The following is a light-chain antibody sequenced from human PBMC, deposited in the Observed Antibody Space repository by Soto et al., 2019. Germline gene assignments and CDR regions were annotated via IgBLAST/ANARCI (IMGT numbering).Light chain of an antibody. CDR1: SSNIGSNT. Sequence: QSVLTQPPSASGTPGQRVTISCSGSSSNIGSNTVNWYQQLPGTAPKLLIYSKNQRPSGVPDRFSGSKSGTSASLAISGLQSEDEADYYCSAWDDSLRGVLFGGGTQLTVL. CDR3: SAWDDSLRGVL. V-gene: IGLV1-44*01. J-gene: IGLJ7*01. CDR2: SKN.